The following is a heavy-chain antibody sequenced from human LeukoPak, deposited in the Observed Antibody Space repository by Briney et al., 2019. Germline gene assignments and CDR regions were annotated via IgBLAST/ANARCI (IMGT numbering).Heavy chain of an antibody. CDR2: IIPIFGTA. CDR1: GGTFSIYA. V-gene: IGHV1-69*06. J-gene: IGHJ4*02. CDR3: ARGYGDHPDY. Sequence: ASVTVSCKASGGTFSIYAISWVRQAPGQGLEWMGRIIPIFGTANYAQKFQGRVTITADKSTSTAYMELSSLRSEDTAVYYCARGYGDHPDYWGQGTLVTVSS. D-gene: IGHD4-17*01.